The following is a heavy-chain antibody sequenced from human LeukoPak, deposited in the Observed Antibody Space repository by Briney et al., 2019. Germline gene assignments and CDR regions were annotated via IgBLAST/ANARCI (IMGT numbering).Heavy chain of an antibody. V-gene: IGHV1-18*01. CDR1: GYTFTSYG. Sequence: ASVKVSCKASGYTFTSYGISWVRQAPGQGLEWMGWISGYNGNTNYAQNLQGRVTMTTDTSTSTVYMELRSLRSDDTAVYYCARGVTARGFYYYMDVWGKGTTVTISS. J-gene: IGHJ6*03. CDR3: ARGVTARGFYYYMDV. CDR2: ISGYNGNT. D-gene: IGHD2-21*02.